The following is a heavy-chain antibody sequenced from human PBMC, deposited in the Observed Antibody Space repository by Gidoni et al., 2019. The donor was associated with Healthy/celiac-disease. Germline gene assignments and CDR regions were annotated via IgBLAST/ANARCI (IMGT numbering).Heavy chain of an antibody. Sequence: EVQLVESGGGLVQPGGSLRLSCAASGFTVSSNYMSWVRQAPGKGLEWVSVIFSGGSTYYADSVKGRFTISRHNSKNTLYLQMNSLRAEDTAVYYCARESGSYYFDYWGQGTLVTVSS. D-gene: IGHD1-26*01. CDR2: IFSGGST. V-gene: IGHV3-53*04. J-gene: IGHJ4*02. CDR1: GFTVSSNY. CDR3: ARESGSYYFDY.